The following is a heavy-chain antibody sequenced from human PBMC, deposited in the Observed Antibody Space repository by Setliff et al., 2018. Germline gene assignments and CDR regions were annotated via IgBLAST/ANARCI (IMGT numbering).Heavy chain of an antibody. CDR2: IFHSGST. CDR3: ARLESLGDLSLYGLWFDP. V-gene: IGHV4-4*02. CDR1: GSSITSSNW. Sequence: PSETLSLTCAVSGSSITSSNWWSWVRQPPGKGLEWIGRIFHSGSTHYNPSLKSRLTISVDQSKNQFSLKLKSVTAADTAVYYCARLESLGDLSLYGLWFDPWGQGTLVTVS. D-gene: IGHD3-16*02. J-gene: IGHJ5*02.